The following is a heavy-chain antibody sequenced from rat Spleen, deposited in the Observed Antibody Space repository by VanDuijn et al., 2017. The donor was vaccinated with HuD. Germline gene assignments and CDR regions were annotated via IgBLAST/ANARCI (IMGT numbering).Heavy chain of an antibody. V-gene: IGHV3-3*01. D-gene: IGHD1-4*01. CDR3: ARGAGYVLDA. CDR1: GYSITDTYR. CDR2: INSAGST. J-gene: IGHJ4*01. Sequence: EVQLQESGPGLVKPSQSLSLTCSVTGYSITDTYRWNWIRKFPGNKLAWMGYINSAGSTNYNPSLKSRISITRDTSKNQFFLQVNSVTTEDTATYYCARGAGYVLDAWGQGASVTVSS.